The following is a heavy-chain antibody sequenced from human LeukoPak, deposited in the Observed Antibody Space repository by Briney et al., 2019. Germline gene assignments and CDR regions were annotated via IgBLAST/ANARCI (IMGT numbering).Heavy chain of an antibody. J-gene: IGHJ1*01. CDR2: IYYSGST. D-gene: IGHD1-26*01. V-gene: IGHV4-59*01. CDR3: ARALSGTYGLFQH. CDR1: GGSITIYY. Sequence: SETLSLTCTVSGGSITIYYWSWIRQPPGKGLEWIGYIYYSGSTYYNPSLRSRVTISVDTSKNQISLNLNSVTAADTAVYYCARALSGTYGLFQHWGQGTLVTVSS.